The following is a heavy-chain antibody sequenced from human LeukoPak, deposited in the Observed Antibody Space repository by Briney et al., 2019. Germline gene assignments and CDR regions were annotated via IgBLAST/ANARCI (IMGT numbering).Heavy chain of an antibody. J-gene: IGHJ4*02. CDR3: ARDRSHDFWSGLGY. Sequence: HPGGSLRLSCAASGFTVSSNYMSWVRQAPGKGLEWVSVIYSGGSTYYADSVKGRFTISRDNSKNTLYLQMNSLRAEDTAVCYCARDRSHDFWSGLGYWGQGTLVTVSS. V-gene: IGHV3-53*01. CDR2: IYSGGST. CDR1: GFTVSSNY. D-gene: IGHD3-3*01.